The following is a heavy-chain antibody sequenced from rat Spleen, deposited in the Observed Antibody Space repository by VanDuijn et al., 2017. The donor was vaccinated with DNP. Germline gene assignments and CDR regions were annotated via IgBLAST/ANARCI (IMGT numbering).Heavy chain of an antibody. V-gene: IGHV3-1*01. CDR2: INYSGST. Sequence: EVQLQESGPGLVKPSQSLSLTCSVTGFSITSNYWGWIRKLPGNKMEWIGYINYSGSTGYNPSLKSRISISRDTSNNQFFLQLNSVTTEDTATYYCARGNDGYYPDWYFDFWGPGTMVTVSS. CDR3: ARGNDGYYPDWYFDF. CDR1: GFSITSNY. J-gene: IGHJ1*01. D-gene: IGHD1-12*03.